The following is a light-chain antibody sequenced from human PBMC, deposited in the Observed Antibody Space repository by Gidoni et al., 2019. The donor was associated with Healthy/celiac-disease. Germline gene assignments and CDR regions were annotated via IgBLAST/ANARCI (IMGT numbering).Light chain of an antibody. CDR1: QSIRSW. Sequence: DIQMTQSPSTLSASVGDRVTITCRASQSIRSWLAWYQQKPGKAPKLLSYKASSLESGVPSRFSGRGAGTEITLTISSLQPDDFATYYCQQYNRYPSLFGQGTKVEIK. J-gene: IGKJ1*01. V-gene: IGKV1-5*03. CDR3: QQYNRYPSL. CDR2: KAS.